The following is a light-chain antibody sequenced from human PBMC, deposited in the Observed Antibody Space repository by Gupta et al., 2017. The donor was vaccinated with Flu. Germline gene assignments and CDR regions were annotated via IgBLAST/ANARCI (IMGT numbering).Light chain of an antibody. CDR3: ASWDADVSGPWV. Sequence: TLFCSGSRYNNGGQYVYWYQHLPGTAHKSLICSKKNRPSGVPDRCSGSKSGTSAYLAISGVRYEDGAGYECASWDADVSGPWVFGGGTKLTVL. V-gene: IGLV1-47*02. J-gene: IGLJ3*02. CDR2: SKK. CDR1: RYNNGGQY.